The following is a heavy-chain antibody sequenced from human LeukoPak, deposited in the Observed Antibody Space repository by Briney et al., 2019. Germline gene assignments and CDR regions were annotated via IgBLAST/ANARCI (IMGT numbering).Heavy chain of an antibody. Sequence: ASVKVSCKASGYTFTAYYMHWVRQAPGQGLEWMGWINHNSGGTNYAQKFQGRVTMTRDTYISTAYMDLSRLTSDDTAVYYCARDNIAAAGYYMDVWGKGTTVTVSS. V-gene: IGHV1-2*02. CDR3: ARDNIAAAGYYMDV. CDR2: INHNSGGT. D-gene: IGHD6-13*01. J-gene: IGHJ6*03. CDR1: GYTFTAYY.